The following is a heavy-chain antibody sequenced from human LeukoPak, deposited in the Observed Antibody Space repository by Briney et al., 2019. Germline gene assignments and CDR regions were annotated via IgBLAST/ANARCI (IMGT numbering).Heavy chain of an antibody. CDR2: IFPGDSDT. CDR3: ARQCGGYSGSDYTYYFDY. D-gene: IGHD5-12*01. Sequence: GESLKISCKGSGYSFTSYWIGWVRQMPGKGLEWMGIIFPGDSDTRYSPSFQGQDTISADKSINTAYLQWSSLKASDTAMYYCARQCGGYSGSDYTYYFDYWGQGTLVTVSS. J-gene: IGHJ4*02. V-gene: IGHV5-51*01. CDR1: GYSFTSYW.